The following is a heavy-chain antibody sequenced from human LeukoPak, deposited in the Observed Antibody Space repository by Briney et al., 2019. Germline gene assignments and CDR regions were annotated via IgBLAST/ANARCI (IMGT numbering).Heavy chain of an antibody. J-gene: IGHJ4*02. CDR3: ARGGENYDYVWGSYRYSPYFDY. V-gene: IGHV4-34*01. D-gene: IGHD3-16*02. Sequence: SETLSLTCAVYGGSFSGYYWSWIRQPPGKGLEWIGEINHSGRTNYNPSLKSRVTISVDTSKNQFSLKLSSVTAADTAVYYCARGGENYDYVWGSYRYSPYFDYWGQGTLVTVSS. CDR2: INHSGRT. CDR1: GGSFSGYY.